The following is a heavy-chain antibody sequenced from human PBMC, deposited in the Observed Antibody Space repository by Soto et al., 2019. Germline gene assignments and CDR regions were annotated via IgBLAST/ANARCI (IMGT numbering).Heavy chain of an antibody. D-gene: IGHD2-2*01. CDR3: ARARIRSSTSCYVDY. CDR2: IYYSGST. V-gene: IGHV4-39*07. Sequence: SETLSLTCTVSGGSISSSSYYWGWIRQPPGKGLEWIGSIYYSGSTYYNPSLKSRVTISVDTSKNQFSLKLSSVTAADTAVYYCARARIRSSTSCYVDYWGQGTLVTVSS. CDR1: GGSISSSSYY. J-gene: IGHJ4*02.